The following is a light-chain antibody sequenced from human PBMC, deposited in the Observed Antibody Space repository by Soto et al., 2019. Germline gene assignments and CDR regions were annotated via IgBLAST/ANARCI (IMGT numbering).Light chain of an antibody. CDR2: GAS. J-gene: IGKJ2*01. Sequence: EIVMTQSPATLSVSPGETTRLSCRASQSINSDVAWYQQKVGQTPRLLIHGASTRATGIAARFSGSGSGTEFTLTISGLQSEDFATYYCQQYDEWPPSYTFGLGTKVDIK. CDR3: QQYDEWPPSYT. CDR1: QSINSD. V-gene: IGKV3D-15*01.